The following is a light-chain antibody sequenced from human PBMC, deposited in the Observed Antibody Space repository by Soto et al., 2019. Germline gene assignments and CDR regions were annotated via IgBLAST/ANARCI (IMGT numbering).Light chain of an antibody. CDR3: QQYNDWPRT. CDR2: SVS. V-gene: IGKV3-20*01. Sequence: EVVLTQSPGTLSLSPGERATLSCRASQSVSNRYLSWYQQKPGQAPRLLIYSVSMRATGIPDRFSGSGSDTDFTLTISRLEPEDFAVYYCQQYNDWPRTFGQGTKVDIK. CDR1: QSVSNRY. J-gene: IGKJ1*01.